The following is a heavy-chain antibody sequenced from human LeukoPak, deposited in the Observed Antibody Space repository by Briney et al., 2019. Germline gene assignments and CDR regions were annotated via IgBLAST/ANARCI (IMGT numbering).Heavy chain of an antibody. D-gene: IGHD6-6*01. J-gene: IGHJ6*03. V-gene: IGHV3-48*01. Sequence: GGSLRLPCAASGFILSDYNMNWVRQAPGKGLEWVSFVRSISSTINYADSVKGRFTISRDNAKNSLYLQMNSLRAEDTAVYYCARGGVSNRYYYYTMDVWGKGTTVTVSS. CDR3: ARGGVSNRYYYYTMDV. CDR2: VRSISSTI. CDR1: GFILSDYN.